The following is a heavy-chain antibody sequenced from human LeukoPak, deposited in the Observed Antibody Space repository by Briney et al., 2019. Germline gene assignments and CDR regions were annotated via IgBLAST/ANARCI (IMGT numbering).Heavy chain of an antibody. CDR1: GGSISSSSNY. D-gene: IGHD1-20*01. CDR3: ARRTPSNWNDGHAFDI. Sequence: PSETLSLTCTVSGGSISSSSNYCGWIRQPRGGGLEWIGSIYYSGSTFYNPSLKSRVTISVDTSKNQFSLRLSSVTAADTAVYFCARRTPSNWNDGHAFDIWGQGTMVTVSS. J-gene: IGHJ3*02. V-gene: IGHV4-39*01. CDR2: IYYSGST.